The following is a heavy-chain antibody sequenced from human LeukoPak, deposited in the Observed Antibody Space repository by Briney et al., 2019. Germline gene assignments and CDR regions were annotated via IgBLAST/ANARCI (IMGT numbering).Heavy chain of an antibody. Sequence: PSETLSLTCAVSGGSFSGYDWTWIRQSPGKGLEWIGEIIESGSVNFNPSLQSRLTISVDRSKNQFSLKLNSMTAADTAVYFCARGHYEVVGTTRIRYVYHGLDVWGQGTTVIVSS. CDR2: IIESGSV. CDR1: GGSFSGYD. D-gene: IGHD1-7*01. J-gene: IGHJ6*02. V-gene: IGHV4-34*01. CDR3: ARGHYEVVGTTRIRYVYHGLDV.